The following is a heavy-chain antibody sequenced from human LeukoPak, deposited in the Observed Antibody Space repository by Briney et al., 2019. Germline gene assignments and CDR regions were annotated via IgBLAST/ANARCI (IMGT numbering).Heavy chain of an antibody. CDR3: ARTPYYYDSSGYFDY. Sequence: PGGSLRLSCAASGFTFSSYAMHWVRQAPGKGLEWVAVIPYDGSNKYYADSVKGRFTISRDNSKNTLYLQMNSLRAEDTAVYYCARTPYYYDSSGYFDYWGQGTLVTVSS. J-gene: IGHJ4*02. CDR2: IPYDGSNK. V-gene: IGHV3-30*04. D-gene: IGHD3-22*01. CDR1: GFTFSSYA.